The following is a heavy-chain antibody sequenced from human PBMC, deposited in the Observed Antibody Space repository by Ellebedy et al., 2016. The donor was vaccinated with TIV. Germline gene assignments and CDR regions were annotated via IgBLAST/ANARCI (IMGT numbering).Heavy chain of an antibody. D-gene: IGHD6-19*01. J-gene: IGHJ5*01. CDR3: ARGSGPNWLDP. CDR1: GFTFTRYG. CDR2: ISGYSGNT. Sequence: AASVKVSCKASGFTFTRYGINWVRQAPGQGLEWMGWISGYSGNTDYAQKFQGRVPITTDTGTNTGYMELTSLTSDDTAVYYCARGSGPNWLDPWGQGTLVTVSS. V-gene: IGHV1-18*04.